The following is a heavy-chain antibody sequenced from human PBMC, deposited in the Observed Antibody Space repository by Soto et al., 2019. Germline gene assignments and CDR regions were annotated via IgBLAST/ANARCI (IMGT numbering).Heavy chain of an antibody. D-gene: IGHD3-22*01. CDR1: GYSFTPFW. CDR2: FDPADSFT. CDR3: ARHLYDNRNYLDALDV. J-gene: IGHJ3*01. Sequence: GESLKISCNVSGYSFTPFWISWVRQMPEKGLEWMGSFDPADSFTNYSPSFQGHVTISVDKSINTAYLQWSSLKASDTAIYYCARHLYDNRNYLDALDVWGQGTMVTVSS. V-gene: IGHV5-10-1*01.